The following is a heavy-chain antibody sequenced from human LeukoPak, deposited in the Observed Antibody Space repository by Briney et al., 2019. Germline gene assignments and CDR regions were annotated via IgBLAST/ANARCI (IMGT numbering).Heavy chain of an antibody. J-gene: IGHJ6*02. CDR2: INHSGST. CDR3: AKGTSYYYGMNV. CDR1: GGSISSYY. V-gene: IGHV4-34*01. Sequence: PSETLSLTCTVSGGSISSYYWSWIRQPPGKGLEWIGEINHSGSTNYNPSLKSRVTISVDTSKNQFSLKLSSVTAADTAVYYCAKGTSYYYGMNVWGQGTTVTVSS. D-gene: IGHD1-7*01.